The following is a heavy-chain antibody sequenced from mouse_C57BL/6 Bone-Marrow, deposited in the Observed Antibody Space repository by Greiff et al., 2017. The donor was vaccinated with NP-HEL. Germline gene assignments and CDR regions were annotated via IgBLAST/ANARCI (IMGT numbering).Heavy chain of an antibody. J-gene: IGHJ4*01. CDR2: IRNKANGYTT. CDR3: ARYALLITTGVATSYYAMDY. Sequence: EAKLVESGGGLVQPGGSLSLSCAASGFTFTDYYMSWVRQPPGKALEWLGFIRNKANGYTTEYSASVKGRFTISRDNSQSILYLQMNALRAEDSATYYFARYALLITTGVATSYYAMDYWGQGTSVTVSS. D-gene: IGHD1-1*01. V-gene: IGHV7-3*01. CDR1: GFTFTDYY.